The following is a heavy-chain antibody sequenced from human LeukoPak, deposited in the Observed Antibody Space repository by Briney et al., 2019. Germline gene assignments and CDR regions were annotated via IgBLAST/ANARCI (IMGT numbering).Heavy chain of an antibody. D-gene: IGHD6-19*01. Sequence: GGSLRLSCAVSGFTFSSHWMSWARQAPGKGLEWVANIKQDGSEKNYEDSVRGRFSISRDNAKNSLYLQMNSVRAEDTAVYYCARDLGWYRVDYWGQGTLVTVSS. CDR3: ARDLGWYRVDY. CDR1: GFTFSSHW. J-gene: IGHJ4*02. CDR2: IKQDGSEK. V-gene: IGHV3-7*01.